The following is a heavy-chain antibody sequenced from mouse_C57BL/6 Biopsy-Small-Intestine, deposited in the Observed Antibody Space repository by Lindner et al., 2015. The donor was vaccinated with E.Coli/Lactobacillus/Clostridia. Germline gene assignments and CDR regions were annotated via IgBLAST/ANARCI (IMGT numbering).Heavy chain of an antibody. V-gene: IGHV1-7*01. CDR2: INPSVGVT. Sequence: SVKVSCKTSGHTFTTSYVHWVRQAPGQGLDWLGLINPSVGVTSYAQKFQGRVTMTRDTSTSTVYMELSSLRFEDTAMYYCAKVDQMVSPFEIWGQGTLVTVS. D-gene: IGHD1-3*01. CDR1: GHTFTTSY. J-gene: IGHJ3*01. CDR3: AKVDQMVSPFEI.